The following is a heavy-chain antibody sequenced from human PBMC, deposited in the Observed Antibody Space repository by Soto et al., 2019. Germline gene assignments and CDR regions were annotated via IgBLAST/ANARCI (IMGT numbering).Heavy chain of an antibody. CDR2: IIPIFGTA. Sequence: QVQLVQSGAEVKKPGSSVKVSCKASGGTFSSYAISWVRQAPGQGLEWMGGIIPIFGTANYAQKFQGRVTITADESTSTAYMELSSMRSEDTAVYYCARDEKLRYCDWIKHKHYYYYYGMDVWGQGTTVTVSS. J-gene: IGHJ6*02. D-gene: IGHD3-9*01. CDR3: ARDEKLRYCDWIKHKHYYYYYGMDV. CDR1: GGTFSSYA. V-gene: IGHV1-69*01.